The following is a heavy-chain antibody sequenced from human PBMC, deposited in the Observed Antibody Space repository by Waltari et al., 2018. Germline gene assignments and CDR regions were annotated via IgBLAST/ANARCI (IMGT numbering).Heavy chain of an antibody. D-gene: IGHD6-13*01. Sequence: EVQLVESGGGLVQSGGSLRLPCAASGFTFSSYYMNWVRQAPGKGLEWISYISGSSSTIYYADSVKGRFTISRDNAKNSLYLQMNSLRAEDAAVYYCARGSVSGSSNYYYYYMDVWGKGTTVSVSS. CDR2: ISGSSSTI. CDR3: ARGSVSGSSNYYYYYMDV. V-gene: IGHV3-48*04. CDR1: GFTFSSYY. J-gene: IGHJ6*03.